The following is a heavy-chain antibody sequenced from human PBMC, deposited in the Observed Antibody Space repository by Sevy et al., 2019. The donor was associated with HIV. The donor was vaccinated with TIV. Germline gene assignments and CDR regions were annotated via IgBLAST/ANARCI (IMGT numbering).Heavy chain of an antibody. CDR3: ARDRAYSALDY. V-gene: IGHV3-7*01. J-gene: IGHJ4*02. CDR1: GFTFSDSW. D-gene: IGHD5-18*01. Sequence: GGSLRLSCVASGFTFSDSWMTWVRQAPGKGLERIAFINEDGSRLGYVDSVRGRFTISRENTQNSLNLQMNSLRAEDTAVYFCARDRAYSALDYWGQGTLVTVSS. CDR2: INEDGSRL.